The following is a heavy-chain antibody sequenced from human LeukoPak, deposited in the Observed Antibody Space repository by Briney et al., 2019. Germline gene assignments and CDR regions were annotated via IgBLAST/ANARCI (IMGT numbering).Heavy chain of an antibody. D-gene: IGHD3-22*01. CDR2: INHSGST. J-gene: IGHJ4*02. CDR1: GGSFSGYY. Sequence: PSETRSLTCAVYGGSFSGYYWSXXXXXXXXXXXXXGEINHSGSTNYNPSLKXRVTISVDXXXXXXSLKLSSVTAADTAVYYCARAGPDLTMIVVVLDYWGQGTLVTVSS. V-gene: IGHV4-34*01. CDR3: ARAGPDLTMIVVVLDY.